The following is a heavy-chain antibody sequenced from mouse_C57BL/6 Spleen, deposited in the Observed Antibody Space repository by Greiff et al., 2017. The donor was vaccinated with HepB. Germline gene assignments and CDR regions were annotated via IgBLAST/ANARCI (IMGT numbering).Heavy chain of an antibody. CDR1: GYNFTSYW. CDR2: IDPNSGGT. V-gene: IGHV1-72*01. CDR3: AREIYYGNYYYAMDY. J-gene: IGHJ4*01. D-gene: IGHD2-1*01. Sequence: QVQLQQSGAELVKPGASVKLSCKASGYNFTSYWMHWVKQRPGRGLEWIGRIDPNSGGTKYNEKFKSKATLTVDKPSSTAYMQLSSRTSSDSAVYYCAREIYYGNYYYAMDYWGQGTSVTVSS.